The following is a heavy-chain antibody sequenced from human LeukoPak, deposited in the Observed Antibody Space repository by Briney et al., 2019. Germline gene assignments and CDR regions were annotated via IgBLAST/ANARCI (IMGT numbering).Heavy chain of an antibody. D-gene: IGHD5-12*01. Sequence: GGSLRLSCAASGFTFSSYAMSWVRQAPGKGLEWVSYISSSSYTIYYADSVKGRFTISRDNAKNSLYLQMNGLRDEDTAVYYCARGKGLRTFDDWGQGTLVTVSS. CDR1: GFTFSSYA. V-gene: IGHV3-48*02. CDR2: ISSSSYTI. CDR3: ARGKGLRTFDD. J-gene: IGHJ4*02.